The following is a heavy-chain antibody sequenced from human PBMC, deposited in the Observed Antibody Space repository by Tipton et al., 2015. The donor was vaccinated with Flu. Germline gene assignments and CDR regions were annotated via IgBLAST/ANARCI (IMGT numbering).Heavy chain of an antibody. V-gene: IGHV4-39*01. CDR3: ATRNSYSGSYYRDY. CDR2: IYYSSGST. Sequence: TLSLTCTVSGGSIGSSSYYWGWIRQPPGKGLEWIVTIYYSSGSTYYNPSLKSRVTISVDTSKNQFSLRLSSVTAADTAVYYCATRNSYSGSYYRDYWGQGTLVTVSS. CDR1: GGSIGSSSYY. J-gene: IGHJ4*02. D-gene: IGHD1-26*01.